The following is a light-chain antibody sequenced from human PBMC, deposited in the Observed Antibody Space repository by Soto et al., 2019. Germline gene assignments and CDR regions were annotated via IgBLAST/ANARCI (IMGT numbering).Light chain of an antibody. CDR3: CSYAGSYNYV. V-gene: IGLV2-11*01. CDR1: SSDVGAYNY. Sequence: QSALTQPRSVSGSPGQSVTISCTGTSSDVGAYNYVSWYQQHPGKAPKVMIYDVSKRPSGVPDRFSGSKSGTTASLTISGLQADDEADYYCCSYAGSYNYVFGSGTKVTFL. CDR2: DVS. J-gene: IGLJ1*01.